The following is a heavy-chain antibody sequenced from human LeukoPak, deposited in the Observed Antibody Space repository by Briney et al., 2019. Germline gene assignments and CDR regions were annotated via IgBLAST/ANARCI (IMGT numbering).Heavy chain of an antibody. CDR2: ISDSGGNT. D-gene: IGHD6-13*01. CDR1: GFTFNTYA. V-gene: IGHV3-23*01. J-gene: IGHJ4*02. CDR3: ARQYSTATDY. Sequence: GSLRLSCAASGFTFNTYAMSWVRQAPWERLQWVSGISDSGGNTYYADSVRGRFTISRDNSQNTLYLQMNSLRAEDTALYYCARQYSTATDYWGQGTLVTVSS.